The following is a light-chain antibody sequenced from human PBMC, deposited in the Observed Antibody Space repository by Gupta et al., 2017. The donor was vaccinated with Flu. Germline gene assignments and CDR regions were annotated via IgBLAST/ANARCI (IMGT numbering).Light chain of an antibody. V-gene: IGKV3-15*01. CDR1: QSVSSN. CDR3: QQYNNWLYT. J-gene: IGKJ2*01. CDR2: GAS. Sequence: GERATLSCRASQSVSSNLAWYQQKPGQAPRLLIYGASTRATGIPARFSGIGSGTEFTLTISSLQSEDFAVYYCQQYNNWLYTFGQGTKLEIK.